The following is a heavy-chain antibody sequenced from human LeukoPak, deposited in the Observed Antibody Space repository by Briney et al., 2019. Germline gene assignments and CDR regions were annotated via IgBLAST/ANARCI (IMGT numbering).Heavy chain of an antibody. Sequence: PSETLSLTCIVSGDSFSSSTYYWAGIRQPPGKGLEWIGSIYYSGSTYYNPSLKSRVTISVDTSKNQFSLKLSSVTAADTAVYYCGRYTSSWEAVFDYWGQGTLVTVSS. CDR2: IYYSGST. CDR1: GDSFSSSTYY. CDR3: GRYTSSWEAVFDY. V-gene: IGHV4-39*01. J-gene: IGHJ4*02. D-gene: IGHD6-13*01.